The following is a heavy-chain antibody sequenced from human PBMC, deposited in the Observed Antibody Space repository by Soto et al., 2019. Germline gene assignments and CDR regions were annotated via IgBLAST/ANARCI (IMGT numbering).Heavy chain of an antibody. D-gene: IGHD3-22*01. CDR3: AREVYYYDSSGYYTFFDY. CDR1: GGSISSGGYY. Sequence: PSETLSLTCTVSGGSISSGGYYWSWIRQHPGKGLEWIGYIYYSGSTYYNPSLKSRVTISVDTSKNQFSLKLSSVTAADTAVYYCAREVYYYDSSGYYTFFDYWGQGTLVTVSS. CDR2: IYYSGST. V-gene: IGHV4-31*03. J-gene: IGHJ4*02.